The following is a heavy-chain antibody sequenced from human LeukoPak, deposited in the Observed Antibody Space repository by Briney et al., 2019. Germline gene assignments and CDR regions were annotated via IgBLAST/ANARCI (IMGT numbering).Heavy chain of an antibody. CDR2: IIPILGIA. Sequence: PWASVRLSCKASGGTFSSYAISWVRQAPGQGLEWMARIIPILGIANYAQMFRGIVTITADKATSTAYMELSSMRSEDKAVYFCANQYYGSGSYDGCLDYWGQGTLVAVSS. J-gene: IGHJ4*02. V-gene: IGHV1-69*04. CDR1: GGTFSSYA. D-gene: IGHD3-10*01. CDR3: ANQYYGSGSYDGCLDY.